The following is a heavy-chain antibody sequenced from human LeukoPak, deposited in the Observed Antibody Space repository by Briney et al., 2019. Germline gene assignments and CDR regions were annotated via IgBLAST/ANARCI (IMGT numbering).Heavy chain of an antibody. CDR2: IIPIFGTA. D-gene: IGHD2-15*01. CDR3: ARAVYQALGYCSGGSCYPSPGY. Sequence: SVKVSCKASGGTFSSYAISWVRQAPGQGLEWMGGIIPIFGTANYAQKFQGRVTITADESTSTAYMELSSLRSEDTAVYYCARAVYQALGYCSGGSCYPSPGYWGQGTLVTVSS. V-gene: IGHV1-69*13. J-gene: IGHJ4*02. CDR1: GGTFSSYA.